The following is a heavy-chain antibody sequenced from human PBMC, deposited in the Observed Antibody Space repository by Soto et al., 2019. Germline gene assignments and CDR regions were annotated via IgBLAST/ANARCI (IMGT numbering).Heavy chain of an antibody. D-gene: IGHD3-10*01. CDR2: IFEDGSEK. Sequence: PGESLRLSCAASGFTFNTFWVSSVRQAPGKGLEWVANIFEDGSEKYYVDSVKGRFTISRDNAKDSLYLQMDSLRVEDTAVYYRARDRNYGYFDYWGQGT. CDR1: GFTFNTFW. V-gene: IGHV3-7*01. J-gene: IGHJ4*02. CDR3: ARDRNYGYFDY.